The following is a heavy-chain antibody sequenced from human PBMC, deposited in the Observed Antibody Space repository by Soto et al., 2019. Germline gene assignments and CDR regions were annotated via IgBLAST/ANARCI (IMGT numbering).Heavy chain of an antibody. J-gene: IGHJ6*02. CDR3: GRDRSAGNYCYYGMDV. D-gene: IGHD1-1*01. CDR2: IWHDGSKE. V-gene: IGHV3-33*01. CDR1: GITFNRNG. Sequence: QEQLVESGGGVVQPGRSLRLSCAASGITFNRNGMHWVRQAPGKGLEWVAVIWHDGSKEYYSDSVKGRFTISRDNSKNTLYMQMNSVRAEDTAVYYCGRDRSAGNYCYYGMDVWGQGTKGTVSS.